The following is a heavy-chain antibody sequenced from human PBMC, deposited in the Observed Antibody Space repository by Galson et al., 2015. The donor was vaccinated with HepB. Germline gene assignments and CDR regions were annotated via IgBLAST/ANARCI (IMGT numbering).Heavy chain of an antibody. CDR3: AKGAWRRKTTGYFDY. J-gene: IGHJ4*02. Sequence: SLRLSCAASGFTFDDYAMHWVRQAPGKGLEWVSGISWNSGSIGYADSVKGRFTISRDNAKNSLYLQMNSLRAEDTALYYCAKGAWRRKTTGYFDYWGQGTLVTVSS. V-gene: IGHV3-9*01. CDR1: GFTFDDYA. D-gene: IGHD1-1*01. CDR2: ISWNSGSI.